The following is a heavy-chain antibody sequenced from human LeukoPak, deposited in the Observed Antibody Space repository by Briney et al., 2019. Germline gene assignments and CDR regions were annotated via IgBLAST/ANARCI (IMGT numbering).Heavy chain of an antibody. D-gene: IGHD3-9*01. CDR2: ISSSGSTI. CDR3: ARAYYDILTGYAVPFDY. J-gene: IGHJ4*02. Sequence: GGSLRLSCAASGFTFSDYYMSWVRQAPGKGLEWVSYISSSGSTIYYADSVKGRFTISRDNAKNSLYLQMNSLRAEDTAVYYCARAYYDILTGYAVPFDYWGQGTLVTVSS. V-gene: IGHV3-11*01. CDR1: GFTFSDYY.